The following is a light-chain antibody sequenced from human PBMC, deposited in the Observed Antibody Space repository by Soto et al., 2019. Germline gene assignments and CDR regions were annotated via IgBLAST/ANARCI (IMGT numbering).Light chain of an antibody. J-gene: IGKJ4*01. CDR3: QQYGSTPLT. CDR1: QSVRNNY. Sequence: EIVLTQSPGTLSLSPVERATLSCRASQSVRNNYLVWYQQRPGQPPRFLMYDVSTRAAGIPDRFSGSGSGTDFTLTISRLEPEDFAVYYCQQYGSTPLTFGGGTKVAIK. CDR2: DVS. V-gene: IGKV3-20*01.